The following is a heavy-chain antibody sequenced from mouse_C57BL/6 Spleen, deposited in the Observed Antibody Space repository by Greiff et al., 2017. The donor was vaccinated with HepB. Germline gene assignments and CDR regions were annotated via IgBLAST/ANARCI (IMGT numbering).Heavy chain of an antibody. D-gene: IGHD1-1*01. CDR2: IHPSDSDT. Sequence: QVQLQQPGAELVKPGASVKVSCKASGYTFTSYWMHWVKPRPGQGLEWIGRIHPSDSDTNSNQKFKGKATLTVDKSSSTAYMQLSSLTSEDSAVYYCAMVNPGGSSSYYFDYWGQGTTLTVSS. CDR1: GYTFTSYW. CDR3: AMVNPGGSSSYYFDY. V-gene: IGHV1-74*01. J-gene: IGHJ2*01.